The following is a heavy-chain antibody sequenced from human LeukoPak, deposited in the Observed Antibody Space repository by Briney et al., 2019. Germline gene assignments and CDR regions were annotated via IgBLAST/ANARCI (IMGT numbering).Heavy chain of an antibody. D-gene: IGHD3-3*01. Sequence: GGSLRLSCAASGFTFSSYSMNWVRQAPGKGLEWVSYISSSSSTIYYADSVKGRFTISRDNAKNSLYLQMNSLRAEDTAVYYCASSYYDFWSGYYTGFYWGQGTLVTVSS. CDR1: GFTFSSYS. CDR3: ASSYYDFWSGYYTGFY. V-gene: IGHV3-48*01. CDR2: ISSSSSTI. J-gene: IGHJ4*02.